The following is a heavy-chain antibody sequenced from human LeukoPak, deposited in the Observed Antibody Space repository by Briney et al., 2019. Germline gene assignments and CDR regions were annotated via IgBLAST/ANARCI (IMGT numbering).Heavy chain of an antibody. CDR1: GYSFTHYC. Sequence: ASVKVSCKASGYSFTHYCLHWVRQAPGQRLEWMGCIDGDDGKTQYSQKFHGRVTITRDTSANKAYIEVSSLRSEDTAVYFCVRGGPNPSGWLLDNWGQGTLVTVSS. D-gene: IGHD6-19*01. CDR3: VRGGPNPSGWLLDN. CDR2: IDGDDGKT. V-gene: IGHV1-3*01. J-gene: IGHJ4*02.